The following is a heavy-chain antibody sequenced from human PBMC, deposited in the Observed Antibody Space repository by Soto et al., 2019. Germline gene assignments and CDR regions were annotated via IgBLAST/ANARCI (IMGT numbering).Heavy chain of an antibody. D-gene: IGHD3-22*01. CDR3: ARGDYHDSSGPFSDAFDV. CDR2: IKQDGSEK. CDR1: GYSFTSHW. V-gene: IGHV3-7*04. J-gene: IGHJ3*01. Sequence: PGESLKISCKGSGYSFTSHWIGWVRQMPGKGLEWVANIKQDGSEKWYVDSVKGRFIISRDNAKKSLFLQMNSLRVGDTAVYYCARGDYHDSSGPFSDAFDVWGQGTMVTVSS.